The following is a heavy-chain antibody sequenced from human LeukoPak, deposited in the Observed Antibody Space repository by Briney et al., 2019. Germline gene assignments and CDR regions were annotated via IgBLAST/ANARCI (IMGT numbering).Heavy chain of an antibody. J-gene: IGHJ4*02. CDR3: ARDIAYYDSSGYRTVDYFDY. Sequence: SETLSLTCTVSGGSISSSYWNWIRQPPGKGLEWIGSIYYSGSTYYNPSLESRVTISVDTSKNQFSLKLSSVTAADTAVYYCARDIAYYDSSGYRTVDYFDYWGQGTLVTVSS. CDR2: IYYSGST. D-gene: IGHD3-22*01. CDR1: GGSISSSY. V-gene: IGHV4-59*12.